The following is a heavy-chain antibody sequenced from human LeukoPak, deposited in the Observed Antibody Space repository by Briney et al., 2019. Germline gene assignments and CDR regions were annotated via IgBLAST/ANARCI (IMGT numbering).Heavy chain of an antibody. V-gene: IGHV3-23*01. CDR3: AKSGLGAAAGTGYFDY. Sequence: GGSLRLSCAASGFTFSSYAMSWVRQAPGKGLEWVSAISGSGGSTYYADSVKGRFTISRDNSKNTLYLQMNSLRAEDTAVYYCAKSGLGAAAGTGYFDYWGQGTLVTVSS. CDR2: ISGSGGST. D-gene: IGHD6-13*01. J-gene: IGHJ4*02. CDR1: GFTFSSYA.